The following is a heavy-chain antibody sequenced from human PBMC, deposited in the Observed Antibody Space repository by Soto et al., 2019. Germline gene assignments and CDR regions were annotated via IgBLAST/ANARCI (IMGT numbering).Heavy chain of an antibody. CDR1: GGSISGYY. J-gene: IGHJ2*01. CDR3: ARDVGSRLPRY. V-gene: IGHV4-59*01. Sequence: SETLSLTCTISGGSISGYYWSWIRQSPRQGLEWIGYVYDNGRPYYSPSLKSRVTISADTSKNQISLKLTSATAADTAVYYCARDVGSRLPRYWGRGSLVILSS. CDR2: VYDNGRP. D-gene: IGHD3-9*01.